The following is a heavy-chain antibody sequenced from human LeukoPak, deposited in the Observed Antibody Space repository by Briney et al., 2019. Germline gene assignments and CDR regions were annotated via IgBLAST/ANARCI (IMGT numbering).Heavy chain of an antibody. CDR2: IYAGGKT. CDR1: GDSISTGGYF. D-gene: IGHD3-10*01. CDR3: ARMDYYGSGTYHSWFDP. V-gene: IGHV4-61*02. J-gene: IGHJ5*02. Sequence: SETLSLTCTVSGDSISTGGYFWSWIRQPAGQGLEWIVRIYAGGKTNYNPSLRSRVTISVDTSRNQFSLKLNSVTAADTAVYYCARMDYYGSGTYHSWFDPWGQGTLVTVSS.